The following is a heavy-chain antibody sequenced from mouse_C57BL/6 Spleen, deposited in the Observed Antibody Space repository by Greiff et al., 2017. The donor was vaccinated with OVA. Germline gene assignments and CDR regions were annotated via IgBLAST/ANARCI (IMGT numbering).Heavy chain of an antibody. D-gene: IGHD2-5*01. CDR2: IDPSDSET. Sequence: VQLQQPGAELVKPGSSVKLSCKASGYTFTSYWMHWVKQRPIQGLEWIGNIDPSDSETHYNQKFKDKATLTVDKSSSTAYMQLSSLTSEDSAVYYCARDSNYYCDYWGQGTTLTVSS. CDR3: ARDSNYYCDY. CDR1: GYTFTSYW. V-gene: IGHV1-52*01. J-gene: IGHJ2*01.